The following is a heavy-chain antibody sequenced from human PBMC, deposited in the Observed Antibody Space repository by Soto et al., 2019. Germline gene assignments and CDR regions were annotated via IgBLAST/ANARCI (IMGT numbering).Heavy chain of an antibody. CDR3: ARLRRDWGDAFDL. V-gene: IGHV1-69*01. D-gene: IGHD3-16*01. CDR1: GGSFGSSA. Sequence: QVQLVQSGADVKKPGSSVKVSCKTSGGSFGSSAISWVRQAPAQGLEWMGEIIPVFDKANYAQIFQGRLTITADELTGTVFMELSSLRSEDTAVYFCARLRRDWGDAFDLWGLGTFVTVSS. CDR2: IIPVFDKA. J-gene: IGHJ3*01.